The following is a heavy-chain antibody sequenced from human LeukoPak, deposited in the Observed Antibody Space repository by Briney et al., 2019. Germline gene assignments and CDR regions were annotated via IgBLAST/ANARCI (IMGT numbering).Heavy chain of an antibody. CDR2: ISSSSSYI. V-gene: IGHV3-21*01. Sequence: GGSLRLSCAASGFTFSSYSMNWVRQPPGKGLEWVSSISSSSSYIYYADSVRGRFTISRDNAKNSLYLQMNSLRAEDTAVYYCARDSTVGAYFDYWGQGTLVTVSS. CDR1: GFTFSSYS. J-gene: IGHJ4*02. D-gene: IGHD4-23*01. CDR3: ARDSTVGAYFDY.